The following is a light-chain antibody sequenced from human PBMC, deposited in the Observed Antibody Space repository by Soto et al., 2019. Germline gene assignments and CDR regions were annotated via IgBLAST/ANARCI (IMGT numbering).Light chain of an antibody. CDR1: TGAVTSGHY. V-gene: IGLV7-46*01. Sequence: QAVVTQESSVTVSPGGTVTLTCGSSTGAVTSGHYPYWFQQKPGQAPRTLIYDTSNKHSWTPARFSGSLLGGKAALTLSGAQPEDEADYYCLLSYSGTQRVFGGGTKVTVL. CDR3: LLSYSGTQRV. CDR2: DTS. J-gene: IGLJ1*01.